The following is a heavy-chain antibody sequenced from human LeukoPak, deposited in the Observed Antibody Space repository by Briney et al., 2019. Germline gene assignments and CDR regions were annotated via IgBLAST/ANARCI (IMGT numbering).Heavy chain of an antibody. CDR1: GGSISSSSYY. CDR3: ARGQYYYDSSGYLHDY. V-gene: IGHV4-39*07. J-gene: IGHJ4*02. D-gene: IGHD3-22*01. CDR2: IYYSGST. Sequence: SETLSLTCTVSGGSISSSSYYWGWIRQPPGKGLEWIGSIYYSGSTYYNPSLKSRVTISVDTSKNQFSLKLSSVTAADTAVYYCARGQYYYDSSGYLHDYWGQGTLVTVSS.